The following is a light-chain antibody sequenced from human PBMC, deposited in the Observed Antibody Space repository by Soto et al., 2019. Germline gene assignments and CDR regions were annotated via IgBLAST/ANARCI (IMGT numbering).Light chain of an antibody. V-gene: IGKV3-15*01. CDR2: GAS. CDR3: RQYNNWPLT. CDR1: QSVSSN. Sequence: EIVMTQSPATLSVSPGERATLSCRASQSVSSNLAWYQQKPSQAPRLLIYGASTRATGIPARFSGSRSGTKFIPTISSLQPEDYAVYYYRQYNNWPLTFGGGTKVEIK. J-gene: IGKJ4*01.